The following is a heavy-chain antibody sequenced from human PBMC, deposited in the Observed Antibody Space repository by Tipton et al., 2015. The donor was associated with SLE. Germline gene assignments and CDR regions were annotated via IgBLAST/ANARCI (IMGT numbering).Heavy chain of an antibody. J-gene: IGHJ4*02. Sequence: SLRLSCEASGFAFSTYWMTWVRLSPGKGLEWVANIKHDGSETYYVDSVRGRFTVSRDNAKNSLYLQMDNLRAEDTAVYYCARGFLGMKAAQYYFDYWGQGTLVTVSS. CDR1: GFAFSTYW. CDR3: ARGFLGMKAAQYYFDY. CDR2: IKHDGSET. V-gene: IGHV3-7*01. D-gene: IGHD6-25*01.